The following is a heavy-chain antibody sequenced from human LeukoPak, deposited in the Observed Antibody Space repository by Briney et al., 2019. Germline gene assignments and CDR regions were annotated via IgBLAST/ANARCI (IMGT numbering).Heavy chain of an antibody. CDR3: ARLLEEAYHYGMDV. J-gene: IGHJ6*04. CDR1: GGTFSSYA. CDR2: IIPIFGTA. V-gene: IGHV1-69*13. Sequence: SVKVSFKASGGTFSSYAISWVRQAPGQGLGWMGGIIPIFGTANYAQKFQGRVTITADESTSTAYMELSSLRSEDTAVYYCARLLEEAYHYGMDVWGKGTTVTVSS. D-gene: IGHD2-15*01.